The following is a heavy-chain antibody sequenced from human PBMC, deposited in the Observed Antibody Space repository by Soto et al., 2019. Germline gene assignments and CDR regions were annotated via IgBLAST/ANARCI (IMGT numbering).Heavy chain of an antibody. CDR3: ASVEHPFYGAGAAVEHILY. CDR2: ISKTGST. V-gene: IGHV4-30-2*01. Sequence: QLELQESGSGLLKPSQTLSITCTVSAWSISSAGYSWTWVRQPPGQGLEWMGDISKTGSTHYNPSLRNRLTMSIDTSNKHLSLSRTSVLAADTAVYYCASVEHPFYGAGAAVEHILYWGHGALVSVSS. D-gene: IGHD3-10*01. CDR1: AWSISSAGYS. J-gene: IGHJ1*01.